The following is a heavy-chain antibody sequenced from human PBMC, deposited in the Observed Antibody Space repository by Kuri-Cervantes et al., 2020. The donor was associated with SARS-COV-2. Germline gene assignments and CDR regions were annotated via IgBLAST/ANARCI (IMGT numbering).Heavy chain of an antibody. Sequence: GESLKISCAASGFTFSSYGMHWVRQAPGKGLEWVAVIWYDGSNKYYADSVKGRFTISSDNSKNTLYLQMNSLRAEDTAVYYCAREDSSGWKRGFDYWGQGTLVTVSS. CDR3: AREDSSGWKRGFDY. D-gene: IGHD6-19*01. J-gene: IGHJ4*02. CDR2: IWYDGSNK. CDR1: GFTFSSYG. V-gene: IGHV3-33*01.